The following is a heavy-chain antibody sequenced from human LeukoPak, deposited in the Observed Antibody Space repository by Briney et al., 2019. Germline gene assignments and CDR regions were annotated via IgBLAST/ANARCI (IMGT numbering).Heavy chain of an antibody. CDR1: GGTFSSYA. D-gene: IGHD2-21*02. CDR2: IIPILGIA. J-gene: IGHJ4*02. Sequence: GASVKVSCKASGGTFSSYAISWVRQVPGQGLEWMGRIIPILGIANYAQKFQGRVTITADKSTSTAYMELSSLRSEDTAVYYCARDKAYCGGDCYSDFDYWGQGTLVTVSS. V-gene: IGHV1-69*04. CDR3: ARDKAYCGGDCYSDFDY.